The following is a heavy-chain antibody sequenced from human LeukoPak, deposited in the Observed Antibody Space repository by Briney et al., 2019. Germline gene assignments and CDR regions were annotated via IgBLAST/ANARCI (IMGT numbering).Heavy chain of an antibody. CDR1: GGSISSYC. J-gene: IGHJ4*02. Sequence: SETLSLTCTVSGGSISSYCWSWIRQPPGKGLEWIGYIYYNGSTNYTPSLKSRVTISLDTYKNQFSLKLRSVTAADTAMYYCARAVVLYYDGSGYSTRFDYWGQGTLLTVSS. D-gene: IGHD3-22*01. CDR2: IYYNGST. CDR3: ARAVVLYYDGSGYSTRFDY. V-gene: IGHV4-59*01.